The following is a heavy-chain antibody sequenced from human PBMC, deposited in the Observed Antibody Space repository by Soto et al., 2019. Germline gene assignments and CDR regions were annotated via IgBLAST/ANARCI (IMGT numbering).Heavy chain of an antibody. Sequence: QVQLQQWGAGLLKPSETLSLTCAVYGGSFSGYYWNWIRQPPGKGLEWIGEINHSGRTNYTQSLTSSVTISVDTFKNQFSLKLSSVTAADTAVSYCARGYGKSFDYWGQGTLVTLSS. CDR1: GGSFSGYY. CDR2: INHSGRT. CDR3: ARGYGKSFDY. D-gene: IGHD3-10*01. J-gene: IGHJ4*02. V-gene: IGHV4-34*01.